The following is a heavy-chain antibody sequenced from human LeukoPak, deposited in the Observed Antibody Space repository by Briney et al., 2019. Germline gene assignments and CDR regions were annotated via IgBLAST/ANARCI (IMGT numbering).Heavy chain of an antibody. Sequence: TSSETLSLTCTVSGGSISSSSYYWGWIRQPPGKGLEWIGSIYYSGSTYYNPSLKSRVTISVDTSKNQFSLKLSSVTAADTAVYYCARGVVPAGLVWFDPWGQGTLVTVSS. D-gene: IGHD2-2*01. CDR3: ARGVVPAGLVWFDP. CDR1: GGSISSSSYY. V-gene: IGHV4-39*07. CDR2: IYYSGST. J-gene: IGHJ5*02.